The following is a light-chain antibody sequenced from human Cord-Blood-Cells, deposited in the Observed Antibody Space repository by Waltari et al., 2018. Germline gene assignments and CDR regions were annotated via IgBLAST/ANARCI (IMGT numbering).Light chain of an antibody. CDR1: QSVLYSSNNKIY. Sequence: DIVMTQSPDSLAVSLGERATINCKSSQSVLYSSNNKIYLAWYQQKPGQPPKLLIYWASTRESGVPDRFSGSGSGIDFTLTISSLQAEDVAVYYCQQYYSTPFTFGPGTKVDIK. J-gene: IGKJ3*01. CDR2: WAS. V-gene: IGKV4-1*01. CDR3: QQYYSTPFT.